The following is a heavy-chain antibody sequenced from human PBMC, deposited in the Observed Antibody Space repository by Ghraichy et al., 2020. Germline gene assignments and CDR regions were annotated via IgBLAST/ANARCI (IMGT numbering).Heavy chain of an antibody. D-gene: IGHD2-15*01. CDR2: ISYDGSNK. Sequence: GGSLRLSCAASGFTFSSYGMHWVRQAPGKGLEWVAVISYDGSNKYYADSVKGRFTISRDNSKNTLYLQMNSLRAEDTAVYYCAKASVRVVGHFDYWGQGTLVTVSS. V-gene: IGHV3-30*18. CDR1: GFTFSSYG. J-gene: IGHJ4*02. CDR3: AKASVRVVGHFDY.